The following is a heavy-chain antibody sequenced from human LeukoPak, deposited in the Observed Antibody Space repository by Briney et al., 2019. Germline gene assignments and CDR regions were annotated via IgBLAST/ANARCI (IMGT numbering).Heavy chain of an antibody. CDR3: ARRNDSSGYYYNL. Sequence: SETLSLTCTVSGGSISNYYWTWIRQPPGKGLEWIGYIYYSGSTNYNPSLKSRVTISVDTSKNQFSLKLSSVTAADTAVYYCARRNDSSGYYYNLWGQGTLVTVSS. V-gene: IGHV4-59*01. CDR2: IYYSGST. D-gene: IGHD3-22*01. J-gene: IGHJ4*02. CDR1: GGSISNYY.